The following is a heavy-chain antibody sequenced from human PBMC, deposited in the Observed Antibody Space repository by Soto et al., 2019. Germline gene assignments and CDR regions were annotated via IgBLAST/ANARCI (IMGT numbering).Heavy chain of an antibody. J-gene: IGHJ4*01. CDR2: ISGSASNT. CDR3: AKFAALSIYDLSSVPDY. CDR1: GFSFSGYA. Sequence: PGGSLRLSCAASGFSFSGYAMTWVRQAPGRGLEWVSAISGSASNTFYADSVKGRFTMSRDNSRKTVYLQMNSLRLDDTAVYYCAKFAALSIYDLSSVPDYWVHGTLVSV. D-gene: IGHD6-6*01. V-gene: IGHV3-23*01.